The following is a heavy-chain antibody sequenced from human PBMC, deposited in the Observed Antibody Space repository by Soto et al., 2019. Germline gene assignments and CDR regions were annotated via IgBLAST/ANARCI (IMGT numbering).Heavy chain of an antibody. CDR3: VRDGHCITTSCYGNWFHH. V-gene: IGHV3-74*01. Sequence: GGSLRLACAASGFTFSRYGMHWVRQGPGKGLVWVSRINNDRSHTSYADSVKGRFTISRDNARNTLYLEMNSLTVEDTAVYYCVRDGHCITTSCYGNWFHHWGQGTLVTVS. CDR1: GFTFSRYG. J-gene: IGHJ5*02. D-gene: IGHD2-2*01. CDR2: INNDRSHT.